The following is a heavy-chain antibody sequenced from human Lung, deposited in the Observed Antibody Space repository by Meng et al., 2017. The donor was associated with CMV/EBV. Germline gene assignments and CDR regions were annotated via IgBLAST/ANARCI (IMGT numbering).Heavy chain of an antibody. Sequence: ASXXVSXKASAYTSTSYGISCVRQAPGQGLEWLGWFSAYNGNTNYAQKLQGRVTMTTDTSTSTAYMELRSLRSDDTAVYYCARDFSGYSSSSLYWGQGPLVTVSS. D-gene: IGHD6-13*01. J-gene: IGHJ1*01. CDR2: FSAYNGNT. V-gene: IGHV1-18*01. CDR3: ARDFSGYSSSSLY. CDR1: AYTSTSYG.